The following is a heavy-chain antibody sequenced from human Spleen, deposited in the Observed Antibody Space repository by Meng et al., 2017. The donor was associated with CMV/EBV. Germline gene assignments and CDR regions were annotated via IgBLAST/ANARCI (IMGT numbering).Heavy chain of an antibody. Sequence: LSCAASGFTFSNSWMHWVRQAPGKGLVWVSRINSDGSTTNYADSVKGRFTISRDNARNTLYLQMNNLRAEDTAVYYCASSIIAACDYWGQGTLVTVSS. CDR2: INSDGSTT. J-gene: IGHJ4*02. CDR3: ASSIIAACDY. V-gene: IGHV3-74*01. D-gene: IGHD6-6*01. CDR1: GFTFSNSW.